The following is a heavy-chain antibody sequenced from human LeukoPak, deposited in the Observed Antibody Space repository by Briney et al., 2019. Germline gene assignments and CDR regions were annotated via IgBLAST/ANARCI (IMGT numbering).Heavy chain of an antibody. Sequence: ASVTVSFKASGYTFTGYYMHWVRQAPGQGLEWMGIINPSGGSTSYAQKLQGRVTMTTDTSTSTAYMELRSLRSDDTALYYCARDGHRMYYYGGSDYHFDYWGQGTLVTVSS. CDR3: ARDGHRMYYYGGSDYHFDY. V-gene: IGHV1-46*01. CDR2: INPSGGST. CDR1: GYTFTGYY. D-gene: IGHD3-22*01. J-gene: IGHJ4*02.